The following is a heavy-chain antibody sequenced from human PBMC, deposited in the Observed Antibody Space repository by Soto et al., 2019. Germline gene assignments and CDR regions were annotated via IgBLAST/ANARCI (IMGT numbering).Heavy chain of an antibody. D-gene: IGHD3-3*01. J-gene: IGHJ6*02. Sequence: SETLSLTCAVSGGSVSSTQWWTWVRQAPGKGLEWLGEIYHVGITKYNPSLRGRVTMSVDKSNNHFSLTLRSVTAADTAVYYCARDGSDFWSGLGLGYYGMDVWGQGTTVT. V-gene: IGHV4-4*02. CDR2: IYHVGIT. CDR1: GGSVSSTQW. CDR3: ARDGSDFWSGLGLGYYGMDV.